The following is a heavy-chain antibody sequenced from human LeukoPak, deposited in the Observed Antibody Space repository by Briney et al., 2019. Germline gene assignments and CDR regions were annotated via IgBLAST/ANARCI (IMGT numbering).Heavy chain of an antibody. V-gene: IGHV3-64*01. CDR2: ISSNGGST. CDR1: GFTFSSYA. J-gene: IGHJ6*03. CDR3: ARPPPLLTDYYYYYMDV. D-gene: IGHD4-11*01. Sequence: PGGSLRLSCAASGFTFSSYAMHWVRQAPGKGLEYVSAISSNGGSTYYANSVKGRFTISRDNSKNTLYLQMGSLRAEDMAVYYCARPPPLLTDYYYYYMDVWGKGTTVTVSS.